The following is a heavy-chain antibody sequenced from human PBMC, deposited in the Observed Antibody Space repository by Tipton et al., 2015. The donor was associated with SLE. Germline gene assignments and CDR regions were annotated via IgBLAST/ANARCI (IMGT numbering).Heavy chain of an antibody. Sequence: TLSLTCAVYDGSFSGYCWSWIRQPPGKGLEWIGEINHSGTTNYDPSLKSRVTISVDTSKNQFSLKLGSVTAADTAVYYCARDPFRGLAVAASAYWGQGTLVTVSS. CDR1: DGSFSGYC. CDR2: INHSGTT. V-gene: IGHV4-34*01. CDR3: ARDPFRGLAVAASAY. D-gene: IGHD6-19*01. J-gene: IGHJ4*02.